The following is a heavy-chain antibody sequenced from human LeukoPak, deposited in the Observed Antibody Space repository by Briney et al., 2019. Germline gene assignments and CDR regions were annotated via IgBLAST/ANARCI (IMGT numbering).Heavy chain of an antibody. J-gene: IGHJ5*02. CDR2: INHSGST. V-gene: IGHV4-34*01. CDR3: ARDNGWRSWFDP. Sequence: PSETLSLTCAVYGGSFSGYYWSWIRQPPGKGLEWIGEINHSGSTSYNPSLKSRVTISVDTSKNQFSLKLSSVTAADTAVYYCARDNGWRSWFDPWGQGTLVTVSS. D-gene: IGHD2-8*01. CDR1: GGSFSGYY.